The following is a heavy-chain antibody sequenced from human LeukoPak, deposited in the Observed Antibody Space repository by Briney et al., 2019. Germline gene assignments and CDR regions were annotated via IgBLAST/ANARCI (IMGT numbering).Heavy chain of an antibody. J-gene: IGHJ4*02. Sequence: ASVKVSCKASGYTFTSYDINWVRQATGQGLEWMGWMNPNSGNTGYAQKFQGRVTITTDESTSTAYMELSSLRSEDTAVYYCARGYSISREATFDYWGQGTLVTVSS. D-gene: IGHD4-11*01. V-gene: IGHV1-8*01. CDR3: ARGYSISREATFDY. CDR1: GYTFTSYD. CDR2: MNPNSGNT.